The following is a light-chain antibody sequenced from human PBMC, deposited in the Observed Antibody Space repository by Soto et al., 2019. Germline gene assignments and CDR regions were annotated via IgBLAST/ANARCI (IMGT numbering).Light chain of an antibody. CDR3: CSYADNYSYV. CDR1: SSDVGAYNY. Sequence: LTQPRSVSGSPGQSVTISCTGTSSDVGAYNYVSWYQQHPGKAPKLMTYDVSKRPSGVPDRFSGSKSGNTASLTISGLQAEDEADYYCCSYADNYSYVFGTGTKVTVL. J-gene: IGLJ1*01. CDR2: DVS. V-gene: IGLV2-11*01.